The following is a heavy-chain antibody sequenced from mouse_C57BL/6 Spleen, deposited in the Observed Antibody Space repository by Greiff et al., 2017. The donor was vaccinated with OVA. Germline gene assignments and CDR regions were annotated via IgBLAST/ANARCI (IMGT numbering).Heavy chain of an antibody. D-gene: IGHD1-1*01. CDR2: IDPEDGVT. J-gene: IGHJ2*01. Sequence: EVQLQQSGAELVKPGASVKLSCTASGFNIKDYYMHWVKQRTEQGLEWIGRIDPEDGVTKYAPKFQGKATITADTSSNTAYLQLSSLTSEDTAVYYCARIYGSDYFDYWGQGTTLTVSS. CDR1: GFNIKDYY. V-gene: IGHV14-2*01. CDR3: ARIYGSDYFDY.